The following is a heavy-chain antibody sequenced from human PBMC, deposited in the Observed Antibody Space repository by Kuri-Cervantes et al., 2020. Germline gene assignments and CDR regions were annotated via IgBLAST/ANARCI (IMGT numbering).Heavy chain of an antibody. V-gene: IGHV3-30*02. Sequence: GESLKISCAASGFIFSNYGLHWVRQAPGKGLEWVSFIRYDGTKKYSADSVRGRFTISRDKSKNTLYLQMNSLRAEDTAVYYCARDSDPKPPTDYGDYFDYWGQGTLVTVSS. CDR2: IRYDGTKK. J-gene: IGHJ4*02. D-gene: IGHD4-17*01. CDR1: GFIFSNYG. CDR3: ARDSDPKPPTDYGDYFDY.